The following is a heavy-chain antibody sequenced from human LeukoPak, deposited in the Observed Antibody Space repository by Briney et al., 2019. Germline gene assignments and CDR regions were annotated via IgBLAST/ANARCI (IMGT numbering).Heavy chain of an antibody. CDR3: KKREGPMSGSYDYFDP. V-gene: IGHV4-4*09. J-gene: IGHJ5*02. CDR1: GGSISGYY. D-gene: IGHD1-26*01. CDR2: IHSNGYT. Sequence: SETLSLTCTVSGGSISGYYWSWIRQPPGQGLEWIAYIHSNGYTNYNPSLKSRVTISVDTSKNQFSLKVTSVTAADTAMYYCKKREGPMSGSYDYFDPWGQGTLVTVS.